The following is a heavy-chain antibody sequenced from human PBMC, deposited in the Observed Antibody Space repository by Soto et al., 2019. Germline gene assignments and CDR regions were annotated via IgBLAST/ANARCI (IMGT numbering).Heavy chain of an antibody. CDR3: ARCQLWHGYYYYYGMDV. J-gene: IGHJ6*02. D-gene: IGHD5-18*01. V-gene: IGHV4-34*01. CDR2: INHSGST. Sequence: QVQLQQWGAGLLKPSETLSLTCAVYGGSFSGYYWSWIRQPPGKGLEWIGEINHSGSTNYNPSLKSRVTISVDTSKNQFSLKRSSVTAADTAVYYCARCQLWHGYYYYYGMDVWGQGTTVTVSS. CDR1: GGSFSGYY.